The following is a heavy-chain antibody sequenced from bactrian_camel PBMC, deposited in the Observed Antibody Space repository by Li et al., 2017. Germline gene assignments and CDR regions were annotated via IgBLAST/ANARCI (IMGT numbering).Heavy chain of an antibody. Sequence: EVQLVESGGGSVQAGGSLRLSCAVSGYIDRTYCMGWFRQAPGKEREEVASIYTDGGRTRYANSVRGRFTISQDSAKNEVYLQMNSLKPEDTAVYYCADRKLGGDCNYWGRGTQVTVS. V-gene: IGHV3S40*01. J-gene: IGHJ4*01. CDR3: ADRKLGGDCNY. CDR2: IYTDGGRT. CDR1: GYIDRTYC. D-gene: IGHD2*01.